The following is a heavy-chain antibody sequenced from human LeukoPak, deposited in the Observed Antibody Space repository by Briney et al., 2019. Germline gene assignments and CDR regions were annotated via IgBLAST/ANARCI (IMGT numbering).Heavy chain of an antibody. D-gene: IGHD3-9*01. J-gene: IGHJ4*02. Sequence: SETLSLTCTVSGGSISSYYWSWIRQPPGKGLEWIGYIYYSGSTNYNPSLKSRVTISVDTSKNQFSLKLSSVTAADTAVYYCATTSAELRYFDWLPIDYWGQGTLVTVSS. CDR3: ATTSAELRYFDWLPIDY. CDR2: IYYSGST. V-gene: IGHV4-59*01. CDR1: GGSISSYY.